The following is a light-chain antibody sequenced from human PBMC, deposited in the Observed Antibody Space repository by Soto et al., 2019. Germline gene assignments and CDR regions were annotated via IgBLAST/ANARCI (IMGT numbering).Light chain of an antibody. CDR2: NVY. CDR1: SSDVGAYNF. Sequence: QSALTQPASVSGSPGQSITISCTGTSSDVGAYNFVSWDQQHPGKAPKLIIYNVYDRPSGISYRFSGSKSGNTASLTISGLQGEDEADYYCSSYTISRTYVFGTGTKVTVL. J-gene: IGLJ1*01. CDR3: SSYTISRTYV. V-gene: IGLV2-14*03.